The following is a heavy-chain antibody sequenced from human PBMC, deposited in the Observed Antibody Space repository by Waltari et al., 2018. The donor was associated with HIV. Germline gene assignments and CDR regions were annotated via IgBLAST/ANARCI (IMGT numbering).Heavy chain of an antibody. V-gene: IGHV5-51*01. Sequence: EVQLVQSGAEVKKPGESLKISCKGSGNNFDKYWIGWVRKMPGKGLEWMGIIYPGDSDTRYSPSFQGQVTFSADKSITTAYLQWSNLKASDTAMYYCARHGVVDGNDSYGMDVWGQGTTVTVSS. CDR1: GNNFDKYW. CDR2: IYPGDSDT. J-gene: IGHJ6*02. D-gene: IGHD2-15*01. CDR3: ARHGVVDGNDSYGMDV.